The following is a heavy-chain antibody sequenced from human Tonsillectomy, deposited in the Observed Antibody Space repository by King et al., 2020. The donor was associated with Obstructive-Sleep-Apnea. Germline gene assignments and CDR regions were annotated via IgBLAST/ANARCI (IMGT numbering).Heavy chain of an antibody. V-gene: IGHV3-21*01. Sequence: VQLVESGGGLVKPGGSLRLSCAASGFTFSSYSMNWVRQAPGKGLEWVSSISSSSSYIYYADSVKGRFTISRDNAKNSLYLQMNSLRVEDTAVYYCARQITIFGVVITNYFDYWGQGTLVTVSS. CDR2: ISSSSSYI. CDR1: GFTFSSYS. CDR3: ARQITIFGVVITNYFDY. D-gene: IGHD3-3*01. J-gene: IGHJ4*02.